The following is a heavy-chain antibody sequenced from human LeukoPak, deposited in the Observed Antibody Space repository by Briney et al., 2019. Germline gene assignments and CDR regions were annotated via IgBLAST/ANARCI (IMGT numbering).Heavy chain of an antibody. CDR2: INHSGST. V-gene: IGHV4-34*01. Sequence: SETLSLTCAVYGGSFSGYYWSWIRQPPGKGLEWIGEINHSGSTNYNPSLKSRVTISVDTSKNQFSLKLSSVTAADTAVYYCARGGRFQFTYYYDSSGYRAGPYFDYWGQGTLVTVSS. CDR3: ARGGRFQFTYYYDSSGYRAGPYFDY. D-gene: IGHD3-22*01. CDR1: GGSFSGYY. J-gene: IGHJ4*02.